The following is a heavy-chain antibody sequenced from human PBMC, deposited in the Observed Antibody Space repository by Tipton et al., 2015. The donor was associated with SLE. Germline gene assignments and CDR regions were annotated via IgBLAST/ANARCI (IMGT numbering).Heavy chain of an antibody. Sequence: RFQGRVTMTTDTSTSTAYMELRSLRSDDTAVYYCARKFSYYYYMDVWGKGTTVTVSS. V-gene: IGHV1-18*01. J-gene: IGHJ6*03. CDR3: ARKFSYYYYMDV.